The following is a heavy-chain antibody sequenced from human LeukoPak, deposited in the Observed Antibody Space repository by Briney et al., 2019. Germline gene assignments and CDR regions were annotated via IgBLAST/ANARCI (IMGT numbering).Heavy chain of an antibody. D-gene: IGHD3-22*01. V-gene: IGHV4-4*07. CDR2: VYTSGST. CDR1: SGSLSSSY. J-gene: IGHJ3*02. CDR3: ARGQNYYDSRQYAFDI. Sequence: SETLSLTCTLSSGSLSSSYWSWIRQPAGKGLEWIGRVYTSGSTNYNPSLKSRVAMSVDTSKNQFSLKLSSVTAADTAVYYCARGQNYYDSRQYAFDIWGQGTMVTVSS.